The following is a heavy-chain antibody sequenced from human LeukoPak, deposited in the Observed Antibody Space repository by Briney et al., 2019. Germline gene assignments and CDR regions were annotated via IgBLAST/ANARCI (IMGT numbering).Heavy chain of an antibody. D-gene: IGHD4-17*01. CDR1: GYTFTTYY. J-gene: IGHJ5*02. V-gene: IGHV1-46*01. CDR2: INPGGGST. Sequence: ASVKVSCKASGYTFTTYYMHWVRQAPGQGLEWMGIINPGGGSTTYAQKFQGRVTMTRDTSTSTVYMELSSLRSEDTAVYYCARDYGDYGNWFDPWGQGTLVTVSS. CDR3: ARDYGDYGNWFDP.